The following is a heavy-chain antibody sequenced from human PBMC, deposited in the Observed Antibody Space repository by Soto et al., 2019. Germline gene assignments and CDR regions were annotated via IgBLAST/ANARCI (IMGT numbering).Heavy chain of an antibody. V-gene: IGHV1-8*01. CDR2: VNPRSGNT. CDR3: ARPYCDSTSCYTDWFDP. CDR1: GYSFSTYD. J-gene: IGHJ5*02. Sequence: QVQLVQSGAEVKKPGASVKVSCKASGYSFSTYDINWVRQAAGQGLEGMGWVNPRSGNTDYAQRFRGRVTMTSNTSISKAYMELSALTPEDTAVYYCARPYCDSTSCYTDWFDPWGQGTLVTVSS. D-gene: IGHD2-2*02.